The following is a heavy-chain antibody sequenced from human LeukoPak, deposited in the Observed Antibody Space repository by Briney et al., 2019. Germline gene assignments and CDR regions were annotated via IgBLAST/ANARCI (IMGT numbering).Heavy chain of an antibody. CDR1: GFTFSIYG. V-gene: IGHV3-23*01. D-gene: IGHD6-19*01. J-gene: IGHJ4*02. CDR3: AREVAAPDY. Sequence: GGSLRLSCAASGFTFSIYGMSWVRQAPEKGLQWVSAISGGGVSTYYADSVRGRFTISRDNSKNTLYLQMNSLRAEDTAVYYCAREVAAPDYWGQGTLVTVSS. CDR2: ISGGGVST.